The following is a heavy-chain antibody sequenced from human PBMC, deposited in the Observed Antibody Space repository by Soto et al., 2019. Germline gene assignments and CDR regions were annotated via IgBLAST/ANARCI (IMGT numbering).Heavy chain of an antibody. CDR1: GGSISSGGYS. CDR3: ARGLKGYGDPSYFDY. CDR2: IYHSGST. J-gene: IGHJ4*02. Sequence: QLQLQESGSGLVKPSQTLSLTCAVSGGSISSGGYSWSWIRQPPGKGLEWIGYIYHSGSTYYNPSLKSRVTISVDRSKNQFSLKLSSVTAADTAVYYCARGLKGYGDPSYFDYWGQGTLVTVSS. D-gene: IGHD4-17*01. V-gene: IGHV4-30-2*01.